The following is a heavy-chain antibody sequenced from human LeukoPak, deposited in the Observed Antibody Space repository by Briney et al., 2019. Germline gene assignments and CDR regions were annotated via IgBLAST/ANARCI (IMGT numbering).Heavy chain of an antibody. CDR1: GYTFTSYD. D-gene: IGHD1-26*01. CDR3: ARGRPELTNWFDP. J-gene: IGHJ5*02. Sequence: ASVKVSCKASGYTFTSYDVNWVRQATGQGLEWMGWMNPNSGNTGYAQKFQGRVTMTRNTSISTAYMELSSLRSEDTAVYYCARGRPELTNWFDPWGQGTLVTVSS. V-gene: IGHV1-8*01. CDR2: MNPNSGNT.